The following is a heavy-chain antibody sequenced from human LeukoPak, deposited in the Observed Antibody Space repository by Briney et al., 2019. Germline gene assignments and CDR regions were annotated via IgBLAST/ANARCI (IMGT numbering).Heavy chain of an antibody. J-gene: IGHJ4*02. Sequence: ASVKVSCKASGYSFVGYGITWVRQAPGQGLEWMGWFNPENGNTNYAQNLQDRVTMTTDTSTSTAYMELRSLRSDDTAVYYCARVGAYCSSSSCFDYWDQGTLVTVSS. CDR1: GYSFVGYG. D-gene: IGHD2-2*01. CDR3: ARVGAYCSSSSCFDY. V-gene: IGHV1-18*01. CDR2: FNPENGNT.